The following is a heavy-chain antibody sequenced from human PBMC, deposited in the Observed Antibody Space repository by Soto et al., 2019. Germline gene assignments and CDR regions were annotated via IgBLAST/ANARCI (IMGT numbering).Heavy chain of an antibody. J-gene: IGHJ4*02. CDR1: GVTFTSNS. CDR3: ARGRVGTAYFGY. V-gene: IGHV3-48*02. Sequence: PGGSLRLSCAASGVTFTSNSMNWVRQAPGKGLEWISYITSSSSTIYYADSVKGRFTISRDNAKNSLYLQMNSLRDDDTAVYYCARGRVGTAYFGYWGQGALVTGSS. CDR2: ITSSSSTI. D-gene: IGHD2-21*02.